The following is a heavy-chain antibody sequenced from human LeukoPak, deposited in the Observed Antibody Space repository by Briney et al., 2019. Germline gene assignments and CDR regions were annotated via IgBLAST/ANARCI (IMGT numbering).Heavy chain of an antibody. CDR2: INPSGGST. CDR3: ARGSITIFGVVIIKADNWFDP. CDR1: GYTFTSYY. Sequence: GASVKVSCKASGYTFTSYYMHWVRQAPGQGLEWMGIINPSGGSTSYAQKFQGRVTMTRDTSTSTVYMELSSLRSEDTAAYYCARGSITIFGVVIIKADNWFDPWGQGTLVTVSS. J-gene: IGHJ5*02. V-gene: IGHV1-46*03. D-gene: IGHD3-3*01.